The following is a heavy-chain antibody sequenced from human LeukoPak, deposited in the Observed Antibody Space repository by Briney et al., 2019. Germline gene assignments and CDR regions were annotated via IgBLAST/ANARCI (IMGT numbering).Heavy chain of an antibody. D-gene: IGHD5-12*01. Sequence: GGSLRLSCAASGFTFNNYAMHWVRQAPGRGLEWVAVISYDGRNEYYADSVKGRFTISRDNSKNTLYLQMHSLRAEDTAVYYCARDRSSYEYYFDYWGQGTLVTVSS. CDR1: GFTFNNYA. J-gene: IGHJ4*02. CDR2: ISYDGRNE. CDR3: ARDRSSYEYYFDY. V-gene: IGHV3-30*04.